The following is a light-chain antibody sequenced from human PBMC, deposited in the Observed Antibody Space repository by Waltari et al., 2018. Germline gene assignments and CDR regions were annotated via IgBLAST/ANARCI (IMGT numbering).Light chain of an antibody. V-gene: IGLV3-21*04. J-gene: IGLJ1*01. Sequence: SYVLTQPPSVSVAPGKTASISCGGDRIGSKRVQWYQQKPGQAPVLVIYYDKDRPSGIPGRFSGSNSGNTATLTISRVEAGDEADYFCQVWDGTADHHVFGPGTKVTVL. CDR2: YDK. CDR1: RIGSKR. CDR3: QVWDGTADHHV.